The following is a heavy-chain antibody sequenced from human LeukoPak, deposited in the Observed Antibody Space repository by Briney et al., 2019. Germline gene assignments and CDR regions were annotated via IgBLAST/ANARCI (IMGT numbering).Heavy chain of an antibody. CDR1: GFTFSSYN. CDR2: ITSSSTYI. CDR3: AKDLGYDATFDY. V-gene: IGHV3-21*01. Sequence: GGSLRLSCAASGFTFSSYNMNWVRQAPGKGLEWVSSITSSSTYIYYADSVKGRFTISRDNAKNSLYLQMNSLRAEDTAVYYCAKDLGYDATFDYWGQGTLVTVSS. D-gene: IGHD5-12*01. J-gene: IGHJ4*02.